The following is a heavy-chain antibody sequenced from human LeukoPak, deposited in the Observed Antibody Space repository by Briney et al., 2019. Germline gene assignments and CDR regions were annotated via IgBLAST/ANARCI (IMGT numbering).Heavy chain of an antibody. D-gene: IGHD2-2*01. V-gene: IGHV1-18*01. J-gene: IGHJ4*02. CDR2: ISAYNGNT. CDR1: GYTFTSYG. CDR3: AREGNYCSSTSCSFDY. Sequence: ASVKVSCKASGYTFTSYGISWVRQAPGQGLEWMGWISAYNGNTNYAQKLQGRVTMATDTSTSTAYMELRSLRSDDTAVYYCAREGNYCSSTSCSFDYWGQGTLVTVSS.